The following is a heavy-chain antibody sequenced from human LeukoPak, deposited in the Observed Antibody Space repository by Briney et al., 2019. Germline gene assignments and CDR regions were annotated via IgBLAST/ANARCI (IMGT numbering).Heavy chain of an antibody. CDR1: GFTFTIYA. V-gene: IGHV3-23*01. CDR2: ISQSSGV. D-gene: IGHD6-13*01. J-gene: IGHJ4*02. Sequence: GGSLRVSCAASGFTFTIYAMSWVRQAPGKGLEWVASISQSSGVYYADSVKRRFTISSDNSKNTLFLQMNSLRAEDTAIYYCAKDRSGYGSSYDFDYWGQGTRFTVSS. CDR3: AKDRSGYGSSYDFDY.